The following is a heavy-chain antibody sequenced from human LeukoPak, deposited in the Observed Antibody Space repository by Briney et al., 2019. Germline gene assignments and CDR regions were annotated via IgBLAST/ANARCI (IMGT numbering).Heavy chain of an antibody. CDR1: GGTFSSYA. J-gene: IGHJ4*02. D-gene: IGHD4-11*01. V-gene: IGHV1-69*05. CDR2: IIPIFGTA. Sequence: SVKVSCKASGGTFSSYAISWVRQAPGQGLEWMGGIIPIFGTANYAQKFQGRVTITTDESTSTAYMGLSSLRSEDTAVYYCARARVTRAMVEYYFDYWSQGTLVTVSS. CDR3: ARARVTRAMVEYYFDY.